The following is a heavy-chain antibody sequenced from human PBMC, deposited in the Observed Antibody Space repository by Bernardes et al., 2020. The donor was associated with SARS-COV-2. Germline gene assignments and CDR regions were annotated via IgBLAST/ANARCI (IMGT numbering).Heavy chain of an antibody. CDR2: IKPDGSEK. CDR3: ATDGRGESYSDY. V-gene: IGHV3-7*04. J-gene: IGHJ4*02. D-gene: IGHD2-21*01. Sequence: GGSLRLSCAASGFTFGTYWMNWVRQAPGKGLEWVANIKPDGSEKYYVDSMKGRFTISRDNAKNSLYLQMNSLRTEDTAVYYCATDGRGESYSDYWGRGTQVTVSS. CDR1: GFTFGTYW.